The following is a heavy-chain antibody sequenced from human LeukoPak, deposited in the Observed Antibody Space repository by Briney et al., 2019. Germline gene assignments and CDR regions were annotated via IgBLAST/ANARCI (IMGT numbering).Heavy chain of an antibody. D-gene: IGHD3-16*01. CDR3: AHRRGAHPIDY. Sequence: ESGPTLVNPTQTLTLTCTFSGFSLRSSGVGVGWIRQPPGKALEWLALIYWDDDKRYSPSLKSRLTITKDTSKNQVVLTMTNMDPVDTGTYYCAHRRGAHPIDYWGQGTLVTVSS. J-gene: IGHJ4*02. CDR1: GFSLRSSGVG. CDR2: IYWDDDK. V-gene: IGHV2-5*02.